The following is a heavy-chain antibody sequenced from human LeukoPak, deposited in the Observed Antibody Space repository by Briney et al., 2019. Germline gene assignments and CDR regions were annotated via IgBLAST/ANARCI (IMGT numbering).Heavy chain of an antibody. CDR2: ISAYNGNT. J-gene: IGHJ6*02. D-gene: IGHD2-2*01. Sequence: ASVKVSCEASGYTFTSYGISWVRQAPGQGVEWMGWISAYNGNTNYAQKLQGRVTMTTDTSTSTAYMELRSLRSGDTAVYYCARDEVVVVPAAILSYYYYYGMDVWGQGTTVTVSS. CDR1: GYTFTSYG. V-gene: IGHV1-18*01. CDR3: ARDEVVVVPAAILSYYYYYGMDV.